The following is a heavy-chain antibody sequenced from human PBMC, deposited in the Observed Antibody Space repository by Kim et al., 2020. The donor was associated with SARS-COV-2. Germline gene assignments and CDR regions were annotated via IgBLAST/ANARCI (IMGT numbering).Heavy chain of an antibody. V-gene: IGHV1-2*02. CDR3: ARDLAAGYFDL. CDR2: INPKTGVT. J-gene: IGHJ2*01. Sequence: ASVKVSCKASGYSLTAYYIHWVRQAPGQGLEWMGCINPKTGVTRFAEKFQGRVSMTGDTSISTTYMDLGTLTVADTAVYFCARDLAAGYFDLWGRGTLVIVSS. D-gene: IGHD3-16*01. CDR1: GYSLTAYY.